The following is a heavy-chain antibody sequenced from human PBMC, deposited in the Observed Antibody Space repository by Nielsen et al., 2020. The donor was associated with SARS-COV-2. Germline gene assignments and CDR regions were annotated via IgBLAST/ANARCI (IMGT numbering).Heavy chain of an antibody. Sequence: SETLSLTCTVSGGSISSSSYYWGWIRQPPGKGLEWIGSIYYSGSTYYNPPLKSRVTISVDTSKNQFSLKLSSVTAADTAVYYCARSIVDYGDWGNYFFGMDVWGQGTTVTVSS. D-gene: IGHD4-17*01. J-gene: IGHJ6*02. CDR3: ARSIVDYGDWGNYFFGMDV. V-gene: IGHV4-39*07. CDR2: IYYSGST. CDR1: GGSISSSSYY.